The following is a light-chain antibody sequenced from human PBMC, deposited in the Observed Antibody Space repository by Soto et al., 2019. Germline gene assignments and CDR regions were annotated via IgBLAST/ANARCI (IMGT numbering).Light chain of an antibody. CDR1: HDISSG. CDR3: QRGNSFPIT. CDR2: SAS. J-gene: IGKJ5*01. V-gene: IGKV1D-12*01. Sequence: DIQMTQSPSPVSASVGGRVTITCLASHDISSGLAWYQHIPGKAPKLLIYSASSLQSGVPSRFSGSESGTDFTRTISSLQPEDFATYFCQRGNSFPITFGQGTRLEIK.